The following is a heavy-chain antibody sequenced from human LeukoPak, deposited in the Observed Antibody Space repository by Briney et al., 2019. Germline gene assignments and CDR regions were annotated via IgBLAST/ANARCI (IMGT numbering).Heavy chain of an antibody. CDR1: GFTVSSNY. J-gene: IGHJ6*03. Sequence: GGSLRLSCAASGFTVSSNYMSWVRQAPGKGLEWVSGIYSGGSTYYADSVKGRFTISRDNSKNKLYLQMNSLRAEDTAVYYCARDRTSSSWPYMDVWGKGTTVTVSS. D-gene: IGHD6-6*01. V-gene: IGHV3-53*01. CDR2: IYSGGST. CDR3: ARDRTSSSWPYMDV.